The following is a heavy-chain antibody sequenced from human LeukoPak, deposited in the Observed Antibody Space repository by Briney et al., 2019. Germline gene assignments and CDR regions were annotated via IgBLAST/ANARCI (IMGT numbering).Heavy chain of an antibody. J-gene: IGHJ4*02. CDR3: AREQGDWYYHY. Sequence: GGSLRLSCAASGFTFSSYDMNWLRQAPGKGPEWVSYIGSSGSTIYYADSVKGRFTISRDNAKNSLYLQMNRMRAEDTAVYCCAREQGDWYYHYWGQGTLVTVSS. CDR1: GFTFSSYD. CDR2: IGSSGSTI. V-gene: IGHV3-48*03. D-gene: IGHD1-7*01.